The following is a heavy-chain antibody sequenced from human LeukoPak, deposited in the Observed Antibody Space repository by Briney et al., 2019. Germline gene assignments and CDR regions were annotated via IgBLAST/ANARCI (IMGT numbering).Heavy chain of an antibody. CDR3: SKDSGEMATTYRFDY. D-gene: IGHD5-24*01. CDR1: GFIFRSYA. V-gene: IGHV3-30*04. J-gene: IGHJ4*02. Sequence: PGGSLSLSCAPSGFIFRSYAMHWVRQAPGKGLEWVAVISYDGRNKYYADSVKGRFTISRDNSKNTLYLQINRLRAEDTAVYYWSKDSGEMATTYRFDYWGQGTLVSVSS. CDR2: ISYDGRNK.